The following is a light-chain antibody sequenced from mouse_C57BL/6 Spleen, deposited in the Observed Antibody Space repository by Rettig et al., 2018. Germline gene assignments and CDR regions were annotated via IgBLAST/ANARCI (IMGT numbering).Light chain of an antibody. CDR3: QQYYSYPFT. CDR2: WAS. Sequence: DIVMSQSPSSLAVSVGEKVTMSCKSSQSLFYSSNQKNYLAWYQQKPGQSPKLLIYWASTRESGVPDRFTGSGSGTDFTLTISSVKAEDLAVYYCQQYYSYPFTFGSGTKLE. CDR1: QSLFYSSNQKNY. V-gene: IGKV8-30*01. J-gene: IGKJ4*01.